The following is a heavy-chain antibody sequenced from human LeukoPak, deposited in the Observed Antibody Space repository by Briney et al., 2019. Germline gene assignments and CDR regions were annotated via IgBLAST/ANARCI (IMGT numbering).Heavy chain of an antibody. Sequence: GGSLRLSCAASGFSFSSYALSWVRQAPGRGLEWVSAISDSGGRTYYADFVKGRFTISRDNSENTLFLQMSSLRAEDTATYYCAKHYGSGTYYNYFTYCGQGTLVSVSS. V-gene: IGHV3-23*01. CDR1: GFSFSSYA. D-gene: IGHD3-10*01. CDR2: ISDSGGRT. CDR3: AKHYGSGTYYNYFTY. J-gene: IGHJ4*02.